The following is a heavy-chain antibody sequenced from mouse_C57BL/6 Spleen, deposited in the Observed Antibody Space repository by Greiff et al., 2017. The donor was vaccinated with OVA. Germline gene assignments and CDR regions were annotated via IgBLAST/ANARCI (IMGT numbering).Heavy chain of an antibody. CDR1: GFNIKDDY. D-gene: IGHD1-1*01. V-gene: IGHV14-4*01. J-gene: IGHJ4*01. Sequence: VQLQQSGAELVRPGASVKLSCTASGFNIKDDYMHWVKQRPEQGLEWVGWIDPENGDTEYASKFQGKATITADTSSNTAYLQLSSRTSEDTAVYYCTTYGSSYENYAMDYWGQGTSVTVSS. CDR3: TTYGSSYENYAMDY. CDR2: IDPENGDT.